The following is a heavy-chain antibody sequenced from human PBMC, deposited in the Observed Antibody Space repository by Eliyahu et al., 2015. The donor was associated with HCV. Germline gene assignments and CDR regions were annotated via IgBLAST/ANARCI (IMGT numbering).Heavy chain of an antibody. Sequence: QVQLQQWGAGLLKPSETLSLTCAVYGGSFSGYYWSWIRQPPGKGLEWIGEINHSGSTNYNPSLKSRVTISVDTSKNQFSLKLSSVTAADTAVYYCARGFEDPPTRYTMVRGVQPLDYYYYGMDVWGQGTTVTVSS. CDR2: INHSGST. CDR3: ARGFEDPPTRYTMVRGVQPLDYYYYGMDV. CDR1: GGSFSGYY. V-gene: IGHV4-34*01. D-gene: IGHD3-10*01. J-gene: IGHJ6*02.